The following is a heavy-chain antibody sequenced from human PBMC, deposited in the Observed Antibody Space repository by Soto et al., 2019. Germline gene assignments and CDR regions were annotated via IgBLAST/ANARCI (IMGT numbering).Heavy chain of an antibody. Sequence: LRRSCGASGLYFWGYEMNLVRQAPGKGLEWVSYISSSGSTIYYADSVKGRFTISRDNAKNSLYLQMNSLRAEDTAVYYCARGSYDFWSGDFDYWGQGTLVTVSS. CDR2: ISSSGSTI. D-gene: IGHD3-3*01. J-gene: IGHJ4*02. CDR3: ARGSYDFWSGDFDY. V-gene: IGHV3-48*03. CDR1: GLYFWGYE.